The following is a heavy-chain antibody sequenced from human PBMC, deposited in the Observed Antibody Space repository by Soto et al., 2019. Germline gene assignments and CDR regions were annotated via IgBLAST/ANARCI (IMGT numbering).Heavy chain of an antibody. CDR1: GYTFTSYG. D-gene: IGHD6-13*01. J-gene: IGHJ6*02. CDR2: ISAYNGNT. V-gene: IGHV1-18*04. CDR3: ARHWGREGSSWYRDYYYGMDV. Sequence: ASVKVSCKASGYTFTSYGISWVRQAPGQGLEWMGWISAYNGNTNYAQKLQGRVTMTTDTSTSTAYMELRSLRSDDTAVYYCARHWGREGSSWYRDYYYGMDVWGQGTTVTVSS.